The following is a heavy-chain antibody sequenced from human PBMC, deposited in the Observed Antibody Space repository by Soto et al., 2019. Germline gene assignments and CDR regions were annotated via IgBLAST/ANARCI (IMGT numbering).Heavy chain of an antibody. V-gene: IGHV3-48*02. J-gene: IGHJ4*02. D-gene: IGHD6-19*01. Sequence: EVQLVESGGGMVQPGGSLRVSCAASGFTLSSYSMHWVRQAPGKGLEWVSYISGSGGTIYYADSVKGRFTISRDNAKNSLSVQMNSLRDEDTAVYFCARATGMRSGAWSYSFDFWGQGTRVTVSS. CDR1: GFTLSSYS. CDR3: ARATGMRSGAWSYSFDF. CDR2: ISGSGGTI.